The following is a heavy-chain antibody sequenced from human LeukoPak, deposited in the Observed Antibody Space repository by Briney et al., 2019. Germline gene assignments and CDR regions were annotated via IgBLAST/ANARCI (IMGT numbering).Heavy chain of an antibody. V-gene: IGHV3-7*01. Sequence: PGGSLRLSCVGSGFTFSSYWMSWVRQVPGKGLEWVANIKQDGSEKYYVDSVKGRFTISRDNAKNSLYLQMNSLRAEDTAVYYCAREMTISGMVRGFAFDIWGQGIMVTVSS. CDR3: AREMTISGMVRGFAFDI. CDR2: IKQDGSEK. J-gene: IGHJ3*02. CDR1: GFTFSSYW. D-gene: IGHD3-10*01.